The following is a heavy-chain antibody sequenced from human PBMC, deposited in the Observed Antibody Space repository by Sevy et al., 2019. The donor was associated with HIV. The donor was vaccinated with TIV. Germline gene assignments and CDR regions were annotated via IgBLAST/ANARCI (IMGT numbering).Heavy chain of an antibody. CDR2: IKRNGSEK. CDR1: GFTFSNYW. D-gene: IGHD2-2*01. J-gene: IGHJ6*02. Sequence: GESLRLTCAGSGFTFSNYWMSWVRQAPGKGLEWVANIKRNGSEKYYVASVKGRFTISRDNAKTSLYLQMNRLRVEDTAVYYCARDCSSASCLWGMDVWGQGTMVTVSS. V-gene: IGHV3-7*03. CDR3: ARDCSSASCLWGMDV.